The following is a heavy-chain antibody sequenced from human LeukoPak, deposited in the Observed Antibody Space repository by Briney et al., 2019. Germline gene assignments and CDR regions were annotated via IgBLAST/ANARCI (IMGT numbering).Heavy chain of an antibody. CDR3: ARRAGAYSHPYDY. Sequence: GGSLRLSCAASGFTFDEYGMSWVRQAPGKGLEWVSGINWNGGSTGYADSVKGRFTISRDNARNSLYLQMNSLRAEDTAVYYCARRAGAYSHPYDYWGQGTLVTVSS. CDR2: INWNGGST. J-gene: IGHJ4*02. V-gene: IGHV3-20*04. CDR1: GFTFDEYG. D-gene: IGHD4/OR15-4a*01.